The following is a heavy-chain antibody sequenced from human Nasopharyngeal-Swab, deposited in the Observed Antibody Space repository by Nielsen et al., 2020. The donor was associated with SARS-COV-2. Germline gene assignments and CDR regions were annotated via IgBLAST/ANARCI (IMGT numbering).Heavy chain of an antibody. D-gene: IGHD3-16*01. J-gene: IGHJ4*02. CDR3: AKRPTGSTFGD. CDR2: ISGSGGST. V-gene: IGHV3-23*01. Sequence: GESLKISCAASGFTFSSYAMSWVRRAPGKRLEWVSAISGSGGSTYYADSVKGRFTISRDNSKNTLYLQMNSLRAEDTAVYYCAKRPTGSTFGDWGQGTLVTVSS. CDR1: GFTFSSYA.